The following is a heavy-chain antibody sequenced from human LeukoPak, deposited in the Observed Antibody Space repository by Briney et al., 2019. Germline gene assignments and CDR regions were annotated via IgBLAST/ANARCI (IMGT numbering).Heavy chain of an antibody. Sequence: SETLSLTCTVSGGSISSSSYYWGWIRQPPGKGLEWIGSIYYSGSTYYNPSLKSRSTISVDTSKNQFSLKLSSVTAADTAVYYCARCKKNYYDSSGYHGDWFDPWGQGTLITVSS. J-gene: IGHJ5*02. CDR1: GGSISSSSYY. V-gene: IGHV4-39*01. CDR2: IYYSGST. CDR3: ARCKKNYYDSSGYHGDWFDP. D-gene: IGHD3-22*01.